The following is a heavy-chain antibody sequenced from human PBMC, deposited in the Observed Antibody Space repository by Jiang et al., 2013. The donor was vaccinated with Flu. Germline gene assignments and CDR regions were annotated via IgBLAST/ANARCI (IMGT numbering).Heavy chain of an antibody. V-gene: IGHV1-2*02. J-gene: IGHJ5*02. D-gene: IGHD1-7*01. CDR2: INPNSGGT. CDR3: ARPPSSDWNYGRGIYFDP. Sequence: GAEVKKPGASVKVSCKASGYTFTGYYMHWVRQAPGQGLEWMGWINPNSGGTNYAQKFQGRVTMTRDTSISTAYMELGRLRSDDTAVYYCARPPSSDWNYGRGIYFDPWGQGTLVTVSS. CDR1: GYTFTGYY.